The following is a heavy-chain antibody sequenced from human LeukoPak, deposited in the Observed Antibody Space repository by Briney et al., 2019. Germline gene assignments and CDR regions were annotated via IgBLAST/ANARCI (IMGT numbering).Heavy chain of an antibody. CDR2: IWYDESKK. Sequence: AGSLRLSCAASGFIFSRYGMHWVRQAPGKGLEWVAVIWYDESKKYYADSVKGGFTISRDKSANTLYLQMNSLRAEDTAGYYCARDSCSTTSCLDYWGQGTLVTVSS. CDR1: GFIFSRYG. V-gene: IGHV3-33*01. J-gene: IGHJ4*02. CDR3: ARDSCSTTSCLDY. D-gene: IGHD2-2*01.